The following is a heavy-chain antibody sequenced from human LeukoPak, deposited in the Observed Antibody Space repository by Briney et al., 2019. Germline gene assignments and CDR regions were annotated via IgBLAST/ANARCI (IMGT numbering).Heavy chain of an antibody. D-gene: IGHD2-2*03. J-gene: IGHJ4*02. V-gene: IGHV3-21*05. CDR2: IGESGSHV. Sequence: GGSLRLSCAASGFTFSNYNMYWVRQAPGKGLEWISFIGESGSHVYYADSMKGRFTMSRDNAKNSLYLQMSSLTAEDTAVYYCARDRGWIRDYWGQGTLVTVSS. CDR1: GFTFSNYN. CDR3: ARDRGWIRDY.